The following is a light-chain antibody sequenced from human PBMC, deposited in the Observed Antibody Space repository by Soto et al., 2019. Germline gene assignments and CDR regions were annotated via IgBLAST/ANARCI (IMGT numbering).Light chain of an antibody. CDR2: DAS. Sequence: DIQMTQSPSTLSASVGDRVTITCRASQSVFSWLDWYQQQPGQAPKLLIYDASTLEGGVPSRFSGSGSGTECTLTIGGLQPDDFATYHCQQYTRFSWSFGQGTKVEVK. V-gene: IGKV1-5*01. CDR1: QSVFSW. CDR3: QQYTRFSWS. J-gene: IGKJ1*01.